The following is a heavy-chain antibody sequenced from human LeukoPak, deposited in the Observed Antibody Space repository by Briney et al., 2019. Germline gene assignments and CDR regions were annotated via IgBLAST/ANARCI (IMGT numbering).Heavy chain of an antibody. CDR2: IRYDGSNK. J-gene: IGHJ4*02. CDR3: AKDQDTAIVFDY. V-gene: IGHV3-30*02. Sequence: GGSLRLSCAASGFTFSSYGMHWVRQAPGKGLEWAAFIRYDGSNKYYADSVKGRFTISRDNSKNTLYLQMNSLRAEDTAVYYCAKDQDTAIVFDYWGQGTLVTVSS. CDR1: GFTFSSYG. D-gene: IGHD5-18*01.